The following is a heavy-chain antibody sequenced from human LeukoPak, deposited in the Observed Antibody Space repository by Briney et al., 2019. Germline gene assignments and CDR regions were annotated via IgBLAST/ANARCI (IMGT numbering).Heavy chain of an antibody. D-gene: IGHD1-7*01. CDR3: AKALNWNYEN. J-gene: IGHJ4*02. V-gene: IGHV3-23*01. CDR1: AFTFSSYA. CDR2: ISGSGGST. Sequence: GGSLRLSCAASAFTFSSYAMSWVRQAPGKGLEWVSGISGSGGSTYYADSVKGRFTISRDNSKNTLYLQMNGLRVEDTAVYYCAKALNWNYENWGQGTLVTVSS.